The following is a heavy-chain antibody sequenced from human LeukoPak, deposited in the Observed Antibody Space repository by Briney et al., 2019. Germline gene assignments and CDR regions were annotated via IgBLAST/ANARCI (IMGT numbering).Heavy chain of an antibody. CDR2: IYYSGST. J-gene: IGHJ5*02. CDR1: GGSISSSSYY. V-gene: IGHV4-39*01. Sequence: SETLSLTCTVSGGSISSSSYYWGWIRQPPGKGLEWIGSIYYSGSTYYNPSLKSRVTISVDTSKNQFSLKLSSVTAADTAVYYCARGHFDQLLYGFDPWGQGTLVTVSS. D-gene: IGHD2-2*02. CDR3: ARGHFDQLLYGFDP.